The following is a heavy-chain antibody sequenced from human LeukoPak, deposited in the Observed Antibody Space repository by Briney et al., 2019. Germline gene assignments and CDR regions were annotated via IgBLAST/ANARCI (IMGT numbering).Heavy chain of an antibody. Sequence: PGGSLRLSCAASGFTFSSYWMSWVRQAPGKGLEWVANIKQDGSEKYYVDSVEGRFTISRDNAKNSLYLRMNSLRAEDTAVYYCARDMGSGSYSGYWGQGTLVTVSS. J-gene: IGHJ4*02. D-gene: IGHD1-26*01. CDR1: GFTFSSYW. CDR3: ARDMGSGSYSGY. CDR2: IKQDGSEK. V-gene: IGHV3-7*01.